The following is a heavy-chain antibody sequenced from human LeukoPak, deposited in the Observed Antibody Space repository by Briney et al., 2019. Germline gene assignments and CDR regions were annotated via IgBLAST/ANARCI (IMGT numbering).Heavy chain of an antibody. CDR1: GFNFNMFW. CDR3: AKGYQLLYSPQSGGYMDV. CDR2: IKQDSSAK. D-gene: IGHD2-2*02. V-gene: IGHV3-7*01. J-gene: IGHJ6*03. Sequence: AGGSLRLSCVASGFNFNMFWMAWVRQAPGKGLEWVTNIKQDSSAKFYVGSVRGRFNIFRDNARKSVYLQMSSLRAEDTAVYYCAKGYQLLYSPQSGGYMDVWGKGTTVTVSS.